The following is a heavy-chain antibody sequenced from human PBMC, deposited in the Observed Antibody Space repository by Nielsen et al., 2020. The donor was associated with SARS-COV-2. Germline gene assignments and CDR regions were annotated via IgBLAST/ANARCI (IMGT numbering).Heavy chain of an antibody. CDR2: IKTSGGTT. J-gene: IGHJ6*02. V-gene: IGHV3-23*01. Sequence: GESLKISCAASGFIFSDYAMAWVRQAPGKGLEWVSVIKTSGGTTYYADSVKGRCTISRDNSKNTLYLQMNSLRVEDTAVYYCARVSLNADYYYGMDVWGQGTTVTVSS. CDR3: ARVSLNADYYYGMDV. D-gene: IGHD2-15*01. CDR1: GFIFSDYA.